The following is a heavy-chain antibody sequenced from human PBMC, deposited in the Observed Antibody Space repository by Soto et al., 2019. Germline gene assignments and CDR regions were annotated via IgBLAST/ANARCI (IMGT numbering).Heavy chain of an antibody. CDR3: AKEVGYYYAPGSYYFDY. D-gene: IGHD3-10*01. CDR2: ISYDAKNK. CDR1: GFTFSSHA. Sequence: PGGSLRLSCAASGFTFSSHAMHWVRQAPGKGLEWVAVISYDAKNKYYADSVRGRFTISRDNSKNTLYLQMNSLRAEDTAVYYCAKEVGYYYAPGSYYFDYWGQGTLVTVSS. V-gene: IGHV3-30*04. J-gene: IGHJ4*02.